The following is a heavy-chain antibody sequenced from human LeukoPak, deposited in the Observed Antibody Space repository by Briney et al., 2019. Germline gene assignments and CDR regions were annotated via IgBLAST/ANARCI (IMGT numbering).Heavy chain of an antibody. J-gene: IGHJ4*02. Sequence: ASVKVSCKASGYTFTSYGISWVRQAPGQGLEWMGWISAYNGNTNYAQKLQGRVTMTTDTSTSTVYMELRSLRSDDTAVYYCARARDFWSGYYFDYWGQGTLVTVSS. D-gene: IGHD3-3*01. CDR2: ISAYNGNT. CDR1: GYTFTSYG. V-gene: IGHV1-18*01. CDR3: ARARDFWSGYYFDY.